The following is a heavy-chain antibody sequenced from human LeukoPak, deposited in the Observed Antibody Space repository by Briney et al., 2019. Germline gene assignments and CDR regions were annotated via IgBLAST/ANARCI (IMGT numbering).Heavy chain of an antibody. Sequence: GGSLRLSCAASGFTFSSYSMNWVRQVPGKGLEWVSSISSSSSYIYYADSVKGRFTISRDNAKNSLYLQMNSLRAEDTAVYYCARALPCPYYDSSGYCDDAFDIWGQGTMVTVSS. CDR1: GFTFSSYS. CDR2: ISSSSSYI. D-gene: IGHD3-22*01. V-gene: IGHV3-21*01. J-gene: IGHJ3*02. CDR3: ARALPCPYYDSSGYCDDAFDI.